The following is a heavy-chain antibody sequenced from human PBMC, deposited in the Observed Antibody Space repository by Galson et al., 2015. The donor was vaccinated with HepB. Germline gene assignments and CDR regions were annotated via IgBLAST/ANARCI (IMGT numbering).Heavy chain of an antibody. J-gene: IGHJ6*03. Sequence: SLRLSCAASGFTFSSYSMNWVRQAPGKGLEWVSYISSSSSTIYYADSVKGRFTISRDNAKNSLYLQMNSLRAEDTAVYYCAREGVVVAAIPYYYYYMDVWGRGTTVTVSS. CDR1: GFTFSSYS. V-gene: IGHV3-48*01. CDR3: AREGVVVAAIPYYYYYMDV. D-gene: IGHD2-15*01. CDR2: ISSSSSTI.